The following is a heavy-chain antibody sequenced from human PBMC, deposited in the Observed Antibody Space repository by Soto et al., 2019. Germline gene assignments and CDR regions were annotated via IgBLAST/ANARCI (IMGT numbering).Heavy chain of an antibody. D-gene: IGHD6-19*01. Sequence: EVQLLESGGGLVQPGGSLGLSCAASGFTFSSYAMSWVRQPPGKGLEWVSGIGGGGIDTYYARSVKGRFTISRDNSENTLYLQMNSLRADDTAVYCCAKWGAIALAGHDYYGMDVWGQGTTVTVSS. V-gene: IGHV3-23*01. CDR1: GFTFSSYA. CDR2: IGGGGIDT. CDR3: AKWGAIALAGHDYYGMDV. J-gene: IGHJ6*02.